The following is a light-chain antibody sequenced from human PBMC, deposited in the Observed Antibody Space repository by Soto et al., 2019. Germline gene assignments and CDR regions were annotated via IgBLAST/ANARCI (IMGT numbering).Light chain of an antibody. CDR1: SSDVGGYNY. J-gene: IGLJ2*01. V-gene: IGLV2-14*01. CDR3: SSYTISSTSTMV. CDR2: DVS. Sequence: QSALTQPASVSGSPGQSITISCTGTSSDVGGYNYVSWYQQHPGKAPKLMIYDVSNRPSGVSNRFSGSKSGNTASLTISGLHAEDEADYYCSSYTISSTSTMVFRGGTKLTVL.